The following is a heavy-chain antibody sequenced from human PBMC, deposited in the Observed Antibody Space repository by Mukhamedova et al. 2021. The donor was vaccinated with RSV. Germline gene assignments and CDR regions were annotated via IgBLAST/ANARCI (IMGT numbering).Heavy chain of an antibody. CDR1: G. CDR2: LFPDGSNK. Sequence: GMHWVRQAPGTGLEWVAVLFPDGSNKYYADSVKGRFTISRDNSKNTLYLQVNSLRVEDTAVYYCARDLQGGFDYWDQGTLVTVSS. CDR3: ARDLQGGFDY. D-gene: IGHD4-11*01. J-gene: IGHJ4*02. V-gene: IGHV3-33*01.